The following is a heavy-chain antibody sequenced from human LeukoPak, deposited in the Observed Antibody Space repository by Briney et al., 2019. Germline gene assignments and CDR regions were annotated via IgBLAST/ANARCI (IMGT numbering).Heavy chain of an antibody. Sequence: GASVKVSCKASGYTFTSYGISWVRQAPGQGLEWMGWISVHNGNTNYAQRLQGRVTMTTDTSTSTAYMELRRLRSDDTAVYYCARGPKTHDYYGSGSYYFDWGQGTLVTVSS. J-gene: IGHJ4*02. CDR3: ARGPKTHDYYGSGSYYFD. D-gene: IGHD3-10*01. CDR2: ISVHNGNT. V-gene: IGHV1-18*01. CDR1: GYTFTSYG.